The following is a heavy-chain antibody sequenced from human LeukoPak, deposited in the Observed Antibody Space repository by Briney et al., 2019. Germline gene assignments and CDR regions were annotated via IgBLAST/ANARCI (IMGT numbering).Heavy chain of an antibody. V-gene: IGHV3-7*01. Sequence: GGSLRLSCAASGFALSSHWMTWVRQVPGRGPEWVANVNRDGSETYYLDSVKGRFTISKDNAKNSLYLQMNSLRAEDTAVYYCAREIQLWSNFDYWGQGTLVTVSS. J-gene: IGHJ4*02. CDR1: GFALSSHW. CDR3: AREIQLWSNFDY. D-gene: IGHD5-18*01. CDR2: VNRDGSET.